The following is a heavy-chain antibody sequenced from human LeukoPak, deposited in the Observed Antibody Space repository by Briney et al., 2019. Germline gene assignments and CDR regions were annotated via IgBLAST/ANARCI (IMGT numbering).Heavy chain of an antibody. J-gene: IGHJ5*02. CDR3: ARHGTSGTNLNWFDP. D-gene: IGHD1-1*01. V-gene: IGHV4-59*01. CDR2: IYYSGST. Sequence: SETLSLTCTASGGSISSFYWSWIRQPPGKGLEWIGYIYYSGSTNYNPSLKSRVTISVDTSKNQFSLKLSSVTAADTAVYYCARHGTSGTNLNWFDPWGQGTLVTVSS. CDR1: GGSISSFY.